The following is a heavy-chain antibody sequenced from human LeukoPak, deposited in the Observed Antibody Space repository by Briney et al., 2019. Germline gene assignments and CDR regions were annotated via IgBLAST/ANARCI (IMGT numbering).Heavy chain of an antibody. D-gene: IGHD3-9*01. CDR1: GGSISSYY. CDR2: IYTSGST. V-gene: IGHV4-4*07. Sequence: PSETLSLTCTVSGGSISSYYWSWIRQPAGKGLEWIGRIYTSGSTNYNPSLKSRVTMSVDTSKNQFSLKLSSVTAADTAVYYCARDGPGGLRYFDWFVLDASDIWGQGTMVTVSS. J-gene: IGHJ3*02. CDR3: ARDGPGGLRYFDWFVLDASDI.